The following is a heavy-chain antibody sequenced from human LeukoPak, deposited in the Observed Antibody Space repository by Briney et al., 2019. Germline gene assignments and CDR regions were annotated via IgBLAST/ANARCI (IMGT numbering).Heavy chain of an antibody. V-gene: IGHV3-7*03. J-gene: IGHJ3*02. D-gene: IGHD3-10*01. CDR3: ARDYSYGSGSYYMRDAFDI. CDR2: IKQDGSEK. Sequence: GGSLRLSCAASGFTFSSYWMSWVRQAPGKGLEWVANIKQDGSEKYYVDSVKGQFTISRDNAKNSLYLQMNSLRAEDTAVYYCARDYSYGSGSYYMRDAFDIWGQGTMVTVSS. CDR1: GFTFSSYW.